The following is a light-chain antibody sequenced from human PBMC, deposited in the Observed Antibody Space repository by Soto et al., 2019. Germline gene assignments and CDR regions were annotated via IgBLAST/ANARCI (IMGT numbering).Light chain of an antibody. CDR1: QSVSNSY. Sequence: EIVLTQSPGTLSLSPGERATLSCRASQSVSNSYLAWYQQKPGQAPRLLIYGASSRATGIPDRFSGSGSGTDVALTLSRLEPEDFAVYHCQQYGGSPWTGGQGTNVEIK. CDR3: QQYGGSPWT. CDR2: GAS. V-gene: IGKV3-20*01. J-gene: IGKJ1*01.